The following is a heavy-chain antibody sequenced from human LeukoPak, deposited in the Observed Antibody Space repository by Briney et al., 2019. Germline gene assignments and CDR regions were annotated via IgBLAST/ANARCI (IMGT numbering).Heavy chain of an antibody. CDR3: ARAHFDFWSGYPPYDY. CDR1: GYTFTGYY. CDR2: INPNSGGT. J-gene: IGHJ4*02. V-gene: IGHV1-2*02. Sequence: ASVKVSCKASGYTFTGYYMHWVRQAPGQGLEWMGWINPNSGGTNYAQKFQGRVTMTRDTSISTAYMELSRLRSDDTAVYYCARAHFDFWSGYPPYDYWGQGTLVTVSS. D-gene: IGHD3-3*01.